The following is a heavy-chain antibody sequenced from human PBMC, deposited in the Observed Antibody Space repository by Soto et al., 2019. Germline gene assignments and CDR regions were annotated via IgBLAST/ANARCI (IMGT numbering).Heavy chain of an antibody. CDR3: AKEKDRIFDY. Sequence: EVQLVVSGGLVVRPGGSLRLSCAGSGFTFDDHTMHWVRQAPGKGLEWVSLITWDAGSAFYADSVGGRFTISRDNSKNSLYLQMNSLRTEDSALYYCAKEKDRIFDYWGRGTPVTVSS. CDR2: ITWDAGSA. CDR1: GFTFDDHT. J-gene: IGHJ4*02. V-gene: IGHV3-43*01.